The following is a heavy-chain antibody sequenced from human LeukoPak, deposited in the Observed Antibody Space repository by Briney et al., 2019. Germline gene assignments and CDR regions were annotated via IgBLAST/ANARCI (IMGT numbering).Heavy chain of an antibody. CDR2: INHSGST. J-gene: IGHJ5*02. CDR3: ARGEDIVVVPAAMRFDP. CDR1: GGSFSGYY. Sequence: SETLSLTCAVYGGSFSGYYWSWIRQPPGKGLEWIGEINHSGSTNYNPSLKSRVTISVDTSKNQFSLKLSSVTAADTAVYYCARGEDIVVVPAAMRFDPWGQGTPVTASS. V-gene: IGHV4-34*01. D-gene: IGHD2-2*01.